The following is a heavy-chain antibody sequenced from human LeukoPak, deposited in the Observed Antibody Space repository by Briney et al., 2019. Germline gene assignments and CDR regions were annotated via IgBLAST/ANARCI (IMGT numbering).Heavy chain of an antibody. D-gene: IGHD2-2*02. V-gene: IGHV1-2*02. CDR2: INPNSGGT. J-gene: IGHJ4*02. CDR1: GYTFTGYY. CDR3: ARDPLYCSSTSCYIS. Sequence: ASVKVSSKASGYTFTGYYMHWVRQAPGQGLEWMGWINPNSGGTNYAQKFQGRVTMTRDTSISTAYMELSRLRSDDTAVYYCARDPLYCSSTSCYISWGQGTLVTVSS.